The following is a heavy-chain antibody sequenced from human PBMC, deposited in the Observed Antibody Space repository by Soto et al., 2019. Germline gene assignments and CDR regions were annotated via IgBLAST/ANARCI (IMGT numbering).Heavy chain of an antibody. D-gene: IGHD3-10*01. Sequence: SVKVSCKASGGTFSSYAISWVRQAPGQGLEWMGGIIPIFGTANYAQKFQGRVTITADESTSTAYMELSSLRSEDTAVYYCARSRYGSGYFDYWGQGTLVTVSS. CDR3: ARSRYGSGYFDY. CDR2: IIPIFGTA. CDR1: GGTFSSYA. V-gene: IGHV1-69*13. J-gene: IGHJ4*02.